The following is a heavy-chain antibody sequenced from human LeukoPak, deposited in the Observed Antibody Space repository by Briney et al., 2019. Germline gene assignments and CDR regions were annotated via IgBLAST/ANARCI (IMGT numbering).Heavy chain of an antibody. CDR3: AKDGGYSGSYLDY. J-gene: IGHJ4*02. CDR2: ISWDGGST. Sequence: GGSLRLSCAASGFTFDDYAMHWVRQAPGKGLEWVSLISWDGGSTYYADSVKGRFTISRDNSKNSLYLQMNSLGAEDTALYYCAKDGGYSGSYLDYWGQGTLVTVSS. CDR1: GFTFDDYA. V-gene: IGHV3-43D*03. D-gene: IGHD1-26*01.